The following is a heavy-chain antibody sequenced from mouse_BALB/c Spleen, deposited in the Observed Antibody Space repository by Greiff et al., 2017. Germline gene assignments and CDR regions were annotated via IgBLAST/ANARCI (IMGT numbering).Heavy chain of an antibody. D-gene: IGHD2-4*01. CDR1: GFTFTDYY. J-gene: IGHJ4*01. CDR3: ARDGLYDYDGRDAMDY. CDR2: IRNKANGYTT. Sequence: EVQLQESGGGLVQPGGSLRLSCATSGFTFTDYYMSWVRQPPGKALEWLGFIRNKANGYTTEYSASVKGRFIISRDNSQSILYLQMNTLRAEDSATYYCARDGLYDYDGRDAMDYWGQGTSVTVSS. V-gene: IGHV7-3*02.